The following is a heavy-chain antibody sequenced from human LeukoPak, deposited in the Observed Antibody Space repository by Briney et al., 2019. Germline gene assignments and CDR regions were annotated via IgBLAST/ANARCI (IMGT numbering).Heavy chain of an antibody. CDR1: GFTFNSYW. CDR3: ARDRYSSGWYRPFDY. J-gene: IGHJ4*02. V-gene: IGHV3-7*01. CDR2: IKQDGSEK. D-gene: IGHD6-19*01. Sequence: PGGSLRLSCAASGFTFNSYWMSWVRQAPGKGLEWVANIKQDGSEKYYVDSVKGRFTISRDNAKNSLYLQMNSLRAEDTAVYYCARDRYSSGWYRPFDYWGQGTLVTVSS.